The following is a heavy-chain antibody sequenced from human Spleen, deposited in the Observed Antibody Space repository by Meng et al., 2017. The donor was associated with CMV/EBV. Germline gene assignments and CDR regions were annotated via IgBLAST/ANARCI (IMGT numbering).Heavy chain of an antibody. D-gene: IGHD3-22*01. V-gene: IGHV3-23*01. Sequence: LSLTCAASGFTFSTYAMSWVRQAPGKGLEWVSGISGSATYYADSVKGRFTISRDNSKNTVYLQMNSLRAEDTAVYYCASPGYYYDIWGQGTLVTVSS. CDR3: ASPGYYYDI. CDR2: ISGSAT. J-gene: IGHJ4*02. CDR1: GFTFSTYA.